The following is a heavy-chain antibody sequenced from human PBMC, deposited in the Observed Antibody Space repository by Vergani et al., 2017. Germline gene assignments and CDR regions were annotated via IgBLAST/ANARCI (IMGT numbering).Heavy chain of an antibody. V-gene: IGHV3-30*02. Sequence: QVQLVESGGGVVQPGGSLRLYCAASGFTFSSYGMQWVRQAPGKGLEWVAFIRYDGSNKYYADSVKGRFTISRDNSKNTLYLQMNSLRAEDTAVYYCAKDRHWVAAAGYYFDYWGQGTLVTVSS. CDR1: GFTFSSYG. CDR3: AKDRHWVAAAGYYFDY. D-gene: IGHD6-13*01. J-gene: IGHJ4*02. CDR2: IRYDGSNK.